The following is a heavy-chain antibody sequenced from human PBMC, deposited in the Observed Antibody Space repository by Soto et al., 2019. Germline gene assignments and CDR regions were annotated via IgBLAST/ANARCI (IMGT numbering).Heavy chain of an antibody. CDR1: GGSVRSYY. V-gene: IGHV4-59*02. D-gene: IGHD3-3*01. CDR2: IYYSGIT. Sequence: SETLSLTCTVSGGSVRSYYWSWIRQPPGKGLEWIGYIYYSGITNYNPSLNSRVTISVDTSRNQFSLKLSSVTAADTAVYHCARVHDFWSGYYWLDPWGQGTLVTVSS. J-gene: IGHJ5*02. CDR3: ARVHDFWSGYYWLDP.